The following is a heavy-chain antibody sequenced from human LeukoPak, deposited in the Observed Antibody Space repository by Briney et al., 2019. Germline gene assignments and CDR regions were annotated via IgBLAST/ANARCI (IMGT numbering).Heavy chain of an antibody. Sequence: GGSLRLSCAASGFTFSSYSMNWVRQAPGKGLKGVSSISSSSSYIYYADSVKGRFTISRDNAKNSLYLQMNSLRAEDTAVYYCARELGPWGVRGVIIEPNDYWGQGTLVTVSS. CDR2: ISSSSSYI. D-gene: IGHD3-10*01. V-gene: IGHV3-21*01. J-gene: IGHJ4*02. CDR1: GFTFSSYS. CDR3: ARELGPWGVRGVIIEPNDY.